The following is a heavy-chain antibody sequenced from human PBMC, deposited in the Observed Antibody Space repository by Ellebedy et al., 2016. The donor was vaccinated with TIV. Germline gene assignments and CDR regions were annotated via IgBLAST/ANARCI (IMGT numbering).Heavy chain of an antibody. CDR3: ARGEGWIDN. CDR2: INKDGSAT. CDR1: GFTFSESW. J-gene: IGHJ4*02. V-gene: IGHV3-7*04. D-gene: IGHD5-24*01. Sequence: GGSLRLXXVASGFTFSESWVSWVRQAPGKGLEWVANINKDGSATYYVDSVRGRFSISRDNAKNSLYLQMNSLRAEDTAVYFCARGEGWIDNWGQGTLVTVSS.